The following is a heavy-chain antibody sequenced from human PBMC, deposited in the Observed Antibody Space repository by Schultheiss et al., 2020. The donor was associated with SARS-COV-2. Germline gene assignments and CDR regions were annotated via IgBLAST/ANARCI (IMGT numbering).Heavy chain of an antibody. V-gene: IGHV3-30-3*01. CDR1: GFTFSSYA. D-gene: IGHD3-10*01. CDR3: ARESMVQNHY. CDR2: ISYDGSNK. J-gene: IGHJ4*02. Sequence: GGSLRLSCAASGFTFSSYAMHWVRQAPGKGLEWVAVISYDGSNKYYADSVKGRFTISRDNAKNSLYLQMNSLRAEDTAVYYCARESMVQNHYWGQGTLVTVSS.